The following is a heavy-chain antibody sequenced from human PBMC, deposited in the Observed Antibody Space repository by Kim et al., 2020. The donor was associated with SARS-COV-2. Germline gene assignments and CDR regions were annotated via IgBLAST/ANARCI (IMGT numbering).Heavy chain of an antibody. V-gene: IGHV3-23*01. Sequence: YYADFVKSRLTISRDNSKNTRYLEMNSLRAEDTALYYCAKDLKIRIFGVDYWGRGTRVTVSS. J-gene: IGHJ4*02. D-gene: IGHD3-10*01. CDR3: AKDLKIRIFGVDY.